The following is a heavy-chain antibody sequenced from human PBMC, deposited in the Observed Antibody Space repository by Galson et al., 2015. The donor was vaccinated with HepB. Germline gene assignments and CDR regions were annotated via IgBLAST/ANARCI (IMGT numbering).Heavy chain of an antibody. CDR2: IIPILGIA. CDR3: AREEYSSSWYGYYYYGMDV. J-gene: IGHJ6*02. Sequence: SVKVSCKASGGTFSSYTISWVRQAPGQGLEWMGRIIPILGIANYAQKFQGRVTITADKSTSTAYMELSSLRSEDTAVYYCAREEYSSSWYGYYYYGMDVWGQGTTVTVSS. V-gene: IGHV1-69*04. CDR1: GGTFSSYT. D-gene: IGHD6-13*01.